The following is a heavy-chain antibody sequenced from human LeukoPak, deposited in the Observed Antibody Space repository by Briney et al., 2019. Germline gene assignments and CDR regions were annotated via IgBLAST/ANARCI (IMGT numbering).Heavy chain of an antibody. CDR3: ARSRITMIVVVPVAFDI. D-gene: IGHD3-22*01. J-gene: IGHJ3*02. V-gene: IGHV4-39*01. Sequence: PSETLSLTYTVSGGSISSSSYYWGWIRQPPGKGLEWIGSIYYSGSTYYNPSLKSRVTISVDTSKNQFSLKLSSVTAADTAVYYCARSRITMIVVVPVAFDIWGQGTMVTVSS. CDR1: GGSISSSSYY. CDR2: IYYSGST.